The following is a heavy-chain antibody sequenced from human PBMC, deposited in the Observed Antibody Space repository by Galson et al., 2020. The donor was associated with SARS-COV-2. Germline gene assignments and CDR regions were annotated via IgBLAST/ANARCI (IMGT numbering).Heavy chain of an antibody. D-gene: IGHD2-15*01. Sequence: GGSLRLSCAASGFTFSNYAMTWVRQAPGKGLEWVSGVGRSGGSTYYADSVKGRFTISRDNSKNTLYLQMNSLRAEDTAVYYCAKVLLGGNPDYFDYGGQGTRATVSS. J-gene: IGHJ4*02. CDR3: AKVLLGGNPDYFDY. CDR2: VGRSGGST. V-gene: IGHV3-23*01. CDR1: GFTFSNYA.